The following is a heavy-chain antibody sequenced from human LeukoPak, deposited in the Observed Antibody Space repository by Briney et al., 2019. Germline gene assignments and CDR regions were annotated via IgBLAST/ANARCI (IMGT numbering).Heavy chain of an antibody. D-gene: IGHD6-19*01. CDR2: IYTSGST. V-gene: IGHV4-61*02. Sequence: TSETLSLTCTVSGGSISSSSYYWSWIRQPAGKGLEWIGRIYTSGSTNYNPSLKSRVTMSVDTSKNQFSLKLSSVTAADTAVYYCARLTEYSSGWYCAFDIWGQGTMVTVSS. J-gene: IGHJ3*02. CDR1: GGSISSSSYY. CDR3: ARLTEYSSGWYCAFDI.